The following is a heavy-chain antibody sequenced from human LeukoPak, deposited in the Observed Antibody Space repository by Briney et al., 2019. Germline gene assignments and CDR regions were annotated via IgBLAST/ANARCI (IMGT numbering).Heavy chain of an antibody. D-gene: IGHD3-10*01. CDR1: GFTFSSYA. Sequence: TGGSLRLSCAASGFTFSSYAMNWVRKAPGKGLEWVAATSYDGSDKYYADSVKGRFTISRDHSKNTLYLQMNSLRVEDTALYYCARDQNYYGSGTKMPEYWGQGTLVTVSS. V-gene: IGHV3-30-3*01. CDR2: TSYDGSDK. J-gene: IGHJ4*02. CDR3: ARDQNYYGSGTKMPEY.